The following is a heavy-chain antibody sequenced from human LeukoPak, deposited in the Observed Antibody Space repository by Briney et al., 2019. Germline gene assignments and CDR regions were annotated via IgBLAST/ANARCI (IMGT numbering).Heavy chain of an antibody. J-gene: IGHJ4*02. CDR3: AKNRGKITVAEFDY. V-gene: IGHV1-2*02. CDR1: GYTFTDYY. CDR2: INPKSGGT. Sequence: ASVKVSCKASGYTFTDYYLHWVRQAPGQGLEWMGWINPKSGGTNYAQKFQGRVTMTRDTSITTAYMEVSRLRSDDTAVYYCAKNRGKITVAEFDYWGQGTLVTVSS. D-gene: IGHD6-19*01.